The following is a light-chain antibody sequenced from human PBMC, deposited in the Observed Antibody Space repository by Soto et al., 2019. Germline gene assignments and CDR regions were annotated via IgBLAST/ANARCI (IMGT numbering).Light chain of an antibody. CDR2: DAS. V-gene: IGKV3-20*01. Sequence: IRLTQSPGTLSLSRGERATLCCRASQSVYSSYLAWYQQRPGQAPRLLFYDASIRATGIPDRFTGSGSGTDFSLTITTLEPEDFAVYSCHQYGSSPWTSGQGTKVDIK. CDR1: QSVYSSY. CDR3: HQYGSSPWT. J-gene: IGKJ1*01.